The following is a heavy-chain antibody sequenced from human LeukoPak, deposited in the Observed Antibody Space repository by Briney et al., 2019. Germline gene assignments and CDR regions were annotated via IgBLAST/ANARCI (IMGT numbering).Heavy chain of an antibody. J-gene: IGHJ4*02. Sequence: SESLSLTCTVSGRSISSSSYYWGWIRQPPGKGLEWIGRIYYSGSTYYNPSLKSRVTISVDTSKNQFSLKLSSVTAADTAVYCCARAAWEYYYGSGSYKNWGQGTLVTVSS. D-gene: IGHD3-10*01. CDR3: ARAAWEYYYGSGSYKN. V-gene: IGHV4-39*07. CDR2: IYYSGST. CDR1: GRSISSSSYY.